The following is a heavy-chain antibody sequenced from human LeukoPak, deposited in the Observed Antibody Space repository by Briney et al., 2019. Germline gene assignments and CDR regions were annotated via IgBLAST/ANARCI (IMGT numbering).Heavy chain of an antibody. V-gene: IGHV4-34*01. CDR2: IIHSGRT. D-gene: IGHD2-2*01. Sequence: SKTRSLTCGVYVGSFSGYYWTWVRHSPGMGLEWIGEIIHSGRTNYNPSLTSRVSISVDTSKNQFSLELSSVTAADTAVYYCARGILVTVYAAFDYWGQGTLVTVSS. CDR3: ARGILVTVYAAFDY. CDR1: VGSFSGYY. J-gene: IGHJ4*02.